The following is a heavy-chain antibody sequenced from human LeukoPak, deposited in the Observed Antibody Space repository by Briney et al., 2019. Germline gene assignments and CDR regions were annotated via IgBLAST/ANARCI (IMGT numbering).Heavy chain of an antibody. V-gene: IGHV4-31*03. Sequence: SQTLSLTCTVSGASINTGRYYWHWIRQHPGKGLQWIGYIYYSGSTFYNPSLKSRATISIDTSKNQFSLKVNSMTDADTAVYYCARGRYGEIDYWGQGTLVTVSS. D-gene: IGHD4-17*01. CDR2: IYYSGST. CDR3: ARGRYGEIDY. CDR1: GASINTGRYY. J-gene: IGHJ4*02.